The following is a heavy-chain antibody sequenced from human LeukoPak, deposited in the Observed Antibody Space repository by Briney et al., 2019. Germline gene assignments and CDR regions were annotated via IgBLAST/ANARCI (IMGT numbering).Heavy chain of an antibody. CDR2: IYTSGST. CDR3: ARETTGLARYFDY. V-gene: IGHV4-4*07. D-gene: IGHD4-11*01. J-gene: IGHJ4*02. CDR1: GNSTSSYY. Sequence: PSETLSLTCTVSGNSTSSYYWSWIRQPAGKGLEWIGRIYTSGSTNYNPSLKSRVTMSVDTPKNQFSLNLSSVTAADTAFYYCARETTGLARYFDYWGQGTLVTVSS.